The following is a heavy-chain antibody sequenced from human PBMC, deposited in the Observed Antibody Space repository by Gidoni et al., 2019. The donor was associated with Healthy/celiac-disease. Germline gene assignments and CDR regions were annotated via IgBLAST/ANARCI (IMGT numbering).Heavy chain of an antibody. CDR3: ARGYSGYQAMYYYGMDV. CDR1: GGSFSGYY. CDR2: INHSGST. Sequence: QVQLQQWGAGLLKPSETLSLTCAVYGGSFSGYYWSWIRQPPGKGLEWIGEINHSGSTNYNPSLKSRVTISVDTSKNQFSLKLSSVTAADTAVYYCARGYSGYQAMYYYGMDVWGQGTTVTVSS. J-gene: IGHJ6*02. D-gene: IGHD5-12*01. V-gene: IGHV4-34*01.